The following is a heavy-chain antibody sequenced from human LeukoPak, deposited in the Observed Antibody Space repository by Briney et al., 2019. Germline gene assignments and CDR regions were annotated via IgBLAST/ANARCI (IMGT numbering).Heavy chain of an antibody. CDR3: ARDRGVVVVAATENWFDP. J-gene: IGHJ5*02. V-gene: IGHV1-3*01. D-gene: IGHD2-15*01. CDR1: GYTFTSYA. Sequence: ASVKVSCKASGYTFTSYAMHWVRQAPGQRLEWMGWINAGNGNTKHSQKFQGRVTITRDTSASTAYMELSSLRSEDTAVYYCARDRGVVVVAATENWFDPWGQGTLVTVSS. CDR2: INAGNGNT.